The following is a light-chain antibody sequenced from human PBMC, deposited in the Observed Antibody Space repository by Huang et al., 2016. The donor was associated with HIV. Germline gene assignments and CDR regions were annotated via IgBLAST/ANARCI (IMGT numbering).Light chain of an antibody. CDR2: AAS. CDR1: QSISSY. V-gene: IGKV1-39*01. CDR3: QQSYSTHT. J-gene: IGKJ2*01. Sequence: DIQMTQSPSSLSASVGDRVTITCRASQSISSYLNWYQQKPGKAPKLLIYAASSLQSGVPSRCSGSGSGTDFTLTISSLQPEDFATYYCQQSYSTHTFGQGTKLEIK.